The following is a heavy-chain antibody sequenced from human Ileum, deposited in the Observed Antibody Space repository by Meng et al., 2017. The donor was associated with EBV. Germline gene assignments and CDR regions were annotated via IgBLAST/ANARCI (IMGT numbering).Heavy chain of an antibody. CDR1: GYTFASYG. Sequence: QVHLLQSGAEVKKPGASVRVSCEACGYTFASYGISWLRQAPGQGLEWKGWIVNNVDTYSAQKFQGRVTMTTDTHTSTAFMELRSLRSDDTAVYYCARGTPGRSYSDYWGQGTLVTVSS. D-gene: IGHD3-10*01. J-gene: IGHJ4*02. CDR2: IVNNVDT. CDR3: ARGTPGRSYSDY. V-gene: IGHV1-18*01.